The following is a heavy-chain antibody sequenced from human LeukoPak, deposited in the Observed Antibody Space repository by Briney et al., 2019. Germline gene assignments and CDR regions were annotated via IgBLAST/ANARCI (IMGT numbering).Heavy chain of an antibody. V-gene: IGHV3-9*01. D-gene: IGHD3-9*01. J-gene: IGHJ3*02. CDR1: GFTFDDCA. Sequence: GGSLRLSCAASGFTFDDCAMHWVRQAPGKGLEWVSGTSWNSGSIGYADSVKGRFTISRDNAKNSLYLQMNSLRAEDTALYYCAKDKTTYYDILTGPDAFDIWGQGTMVTVSS. CDR2: TSWNSGSI. CDR3: AKDKTTYYDILTGPDAFDI.